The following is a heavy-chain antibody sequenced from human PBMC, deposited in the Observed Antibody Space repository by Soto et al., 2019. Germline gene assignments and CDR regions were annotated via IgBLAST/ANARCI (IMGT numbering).Heavy chain of an antibody. V-gene: IGHV4-59*12. J-gene: IGHJ5*02. Sequence: SETLSLTCTVSGGSISSYYWSWIRQPPGKGLEWIGEINYSGSTNYNPSLKSRVTISVDTSNNQFSLRLTSVTAADTAVYYCARGQRFSDWFDPWGQGTLVTVSS. CDR2: INYSGST. CDR3: ARGQRFSDWFDP. CDR1: GGSISSYY. D-gene: IGHD3-3*01.